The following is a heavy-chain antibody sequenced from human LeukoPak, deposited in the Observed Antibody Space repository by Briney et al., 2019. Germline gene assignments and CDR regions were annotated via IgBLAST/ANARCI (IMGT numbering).Heavy chain of an antibody. CDR1: GFAFSSYV. V-gene: IGHV3-23*01. J-gene: IGHJ3*02. Sequence: GGFLRLSCVDSGFAFSSYVINSVRQAPGKRLEWVSAIGGTGRTYYADPVKGRFTISRDNSKNTVFLQMNSLRAEDTAIFYCAKDMTTRGAFDIWGQGTMVTVSS. CDR3: AKDMTTRGAFDI. CDR2: IGGTGRT. D-gene: IGHD1-1*01.